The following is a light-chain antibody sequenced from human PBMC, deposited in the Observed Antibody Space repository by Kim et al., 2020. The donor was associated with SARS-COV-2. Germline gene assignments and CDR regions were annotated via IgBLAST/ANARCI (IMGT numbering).Light chain of an antibody. CDR1: QSVSSS. Sequence: PGERAPLACRASQSVSSSLAWYQQNPGQAPRLLIHGASSRTTGIPDRFSGSGSGTDFTLTISRLEPEDFAVYYCQQYGNSPSTFGQGTRLEIK. V-gene: IGKV3-20*01. J-gene: IGKJ5*01. CDR2: GAS. CDR3: QQYGNSPST.